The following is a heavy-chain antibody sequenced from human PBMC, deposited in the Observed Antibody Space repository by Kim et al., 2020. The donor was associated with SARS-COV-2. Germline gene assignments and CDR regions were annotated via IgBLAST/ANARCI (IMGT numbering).Heavy chain of an antibody. CDR3: ARLDSGGYYFTNY. D-gene: IGHD3-22*01. J-gene: IGHJ4*02. Sequence: RCPPSFQGQVTISGDRSISTAYLQWSSLKASDTAMYYCARLDSGGYYFTNYWGQGTLVTVSS. V-gene: IGHV5-51*01.